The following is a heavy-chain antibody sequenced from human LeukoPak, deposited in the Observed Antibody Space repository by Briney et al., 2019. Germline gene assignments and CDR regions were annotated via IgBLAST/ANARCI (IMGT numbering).Heavy chain of an antibody. V-gene: IGHV3-23*01. Sequence: GGSLRLSYAASGFTFSSYAMSWVRQAPGKGLEWVSAISGSGGSAYYADSVKGRFTISRDNSKNTLYLQMNSLRAEDTAVYYFSKSLTPETFGMDVWGQGNTVSVS. CDR2: ISGSGGSA. J-gene: IGHJ6*02. CDR1: GFTFSSYA. CDR3: SKSLTPETFGMDV. D-gene: IGHD4-17*01.